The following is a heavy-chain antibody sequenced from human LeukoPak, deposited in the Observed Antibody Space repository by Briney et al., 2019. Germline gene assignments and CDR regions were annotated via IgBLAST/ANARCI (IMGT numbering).Heavy chain of an antibody. J-gene: IGHJ3*02. CDR3: ARDRGEPNSKYAFDI. V-gene: IGHV1-69*06. CDR2: IIPIFGTA. D-gene: IGHD3-10*01. Sequence: ASVKVSCKASGGTFSSYAISWVRQAPGQGLEWMGGIIPIFGTANYAQKFQGRVTITADKSTSTAYMELSSLRSEDTAVYYCARDRGEPNSKYAFDIWGQGTMVTVSS. CDR1: GGTFSSYA.